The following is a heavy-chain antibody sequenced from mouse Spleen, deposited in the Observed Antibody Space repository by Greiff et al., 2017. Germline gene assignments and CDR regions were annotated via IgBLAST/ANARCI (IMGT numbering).Heavy chain of an antibody. CDR1: GYSFTGSY. Sequence: VQLQQSGPELVKPGASVKISCKASGYSFTGSYMHWVKQSSEKSLEWIGEINPSTGGTSYNQKFKGKATLTVDKSSSTAYMQLKSLTSEDSAVYYCARGHRGFDVWGAGTTVTVSS. V-gene: IGHV1-43*01. CDR3: ARGHRGFDV. J-gene: IGHJ1*01. CDR2: INPSTGGT. D-gene: IGHD3-1*01.